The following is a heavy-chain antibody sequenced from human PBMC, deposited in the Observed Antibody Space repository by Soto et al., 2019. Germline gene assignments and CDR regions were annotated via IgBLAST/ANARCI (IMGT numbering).Heavy chain of an antibody. D-gene: IGHD3-10*01. CDR1: GFTFSSYW. CDR3: ARVLNYYGSGRGGWYFDY. J-gene: IGHJ4*02. Sequence: GGSLRLSCAASGFTFSSYWMSWVRQAPGKGLEWVANIKQDGSEKYYVDSVKGRFTISRDNAKNSLYLQMNSLRAEDTAVYYCARVLNYYGSGRGGWYFDYWGQGTLVTVSS. CDR2: IKQDGSEK. V-gene: IGHV3-7*03.